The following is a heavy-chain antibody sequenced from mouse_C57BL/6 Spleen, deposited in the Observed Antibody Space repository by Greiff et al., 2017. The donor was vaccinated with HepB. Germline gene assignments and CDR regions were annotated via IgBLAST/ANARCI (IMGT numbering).Heavy chain of an antibody. CDR1: GYSITSDY. CDR2: ISYSGST. J-gene: IGHJ1*03. D-gene: IGHD1-1*01. V-gene: IGHV3-8*01. Sequence: EVKLLESGPGLAKPSQTLSLTCSVTGYSITSDYWNWIRKFPGNKLEYMGYISYSGSTYYNPSLKSRITITRDTSKNQYYLQLNSVTTEDTATYYCARSPPPHYGSSYWYFDVWGTGTTVTVSS. CDR3: ARSPPPHYGSSYWYFDV.